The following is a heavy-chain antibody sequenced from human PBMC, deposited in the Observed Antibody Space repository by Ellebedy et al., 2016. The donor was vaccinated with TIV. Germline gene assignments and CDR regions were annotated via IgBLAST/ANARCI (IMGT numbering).Heavy chain of an antibody. CDR2: IYYSGST. J-gene: IGHJ3*02. CDR3: ATGPLGGVIIPDWAFDI. Sequence: GSLRLSXTVSGGSISSGDYYWSWIRQPPGKGLEWIGYIYYSGSTNYNPSLKSRVTISVDTSKNQFSLKLSSVTAADTAVYYCATGPLGGVIIPDWAFDIWGQGTMVTVSS. CDR1: GGSISSGDYY. D-gene: IGHD3-10*01. V-gene: IGHV4-61*08.